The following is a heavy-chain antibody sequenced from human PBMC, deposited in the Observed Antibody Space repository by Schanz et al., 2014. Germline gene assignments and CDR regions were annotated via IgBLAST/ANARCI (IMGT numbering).Heavy chain of an antibody. CDR3: ARDDFLALAPGN. J-gene: IGHJ4*02. V-gene: IGHV3-30*19. D-gene: IGHD3-3*01. CDR2: ISFDGSNK. CDR1: VFPFSSYG. Sequence: FAASVFPFSSYGMHWVRQAPGKGLEWVAVISFDGSNKNYADSVKGRFTISRDSSKDTLFLQVKSLRAEDTAVEFCARDDFLALAPGNWGEASLVTVST.